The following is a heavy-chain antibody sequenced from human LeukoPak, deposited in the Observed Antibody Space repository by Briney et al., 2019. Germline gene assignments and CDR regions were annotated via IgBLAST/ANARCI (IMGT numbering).Heavy chain of an antibody. CDR1: GFTFSSYS. CDR2: ISSSSSYI. D-gene: IGHD1-7*01. CDR3: ARCQRGNWNYGGY. Sequence: SGGSLRLSCAASGFTFSSYSMNWVRQAPGKGLGWVSSISSSSSYIYYADSVKGRFTISRDNAKNSLYLQMNSLRAEDTAVYYCARCQRGNWNYGGYWGQGTLVTVSS. J-gene: IGHJ4*02. V-gene: IGHV3-21*01.